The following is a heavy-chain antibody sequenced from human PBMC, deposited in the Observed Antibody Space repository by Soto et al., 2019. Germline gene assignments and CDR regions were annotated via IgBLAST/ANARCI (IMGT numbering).Heavy chain of an antibody. CDR1: AFTVSNNY. V-gene: IGHV3-66*04. Sequence: GGSLRLSCAASAFTVSNNYMTWVRQAPGRGLEWVSDIYTGGNTYYAESVKGRFTISRDNSKNTVYLQMNSLRADDTAVYYCARLNSHGDLLPGYLDYWGQGTLVTVSS. CDR3: ARLNSHGDLLPGYLDY. CDR2: IYTGGNT. D-gene: IGHD3-9*01. J-gene: IGHJ4*02.